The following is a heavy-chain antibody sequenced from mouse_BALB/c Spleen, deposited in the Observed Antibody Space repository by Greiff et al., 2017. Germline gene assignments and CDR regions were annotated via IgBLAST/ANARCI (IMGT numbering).Heavy chain of an antibody. V-gene: IGHV1-4*01. Sequence: VQLQQSGAELARPGASVKMSCKASGYTFTSYTMHWVTQRPGQGLEWIGYINPSSGYTNYNQKFKDKATLTADKSSSTAYMQLSSLTSEDSAVYYCARFDYAMDYWGQGTSVTVSS. CDR1: GYTFTSYT. CDR3: ARFDYAMDY. J-gene: IGHJ4*01. CDR2: INPSSGYT.